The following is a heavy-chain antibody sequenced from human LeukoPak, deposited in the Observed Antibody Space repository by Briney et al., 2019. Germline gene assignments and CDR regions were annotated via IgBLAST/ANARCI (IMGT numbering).Heavy chain of an antibody. D-gene: IGHD6-13*01. Sequence: SGPTLVNPTQTLTLTCTFSGFSLSTSGMCVSWIRQPPGKALEWLARIDWDDDKYYSTSLKTRLTISKDTSKNQVVLTMTNMDPVDTATYYCARMFTGYSSSQIDYWGRGTLVTVSS. CDR1: GFSLSTSGMC. CDR3: ARMFTGYSSSQIDY. CDR2: IDWDDDK. J-gene: IGHJ4*02. V-gene: IGHV2-70*11.